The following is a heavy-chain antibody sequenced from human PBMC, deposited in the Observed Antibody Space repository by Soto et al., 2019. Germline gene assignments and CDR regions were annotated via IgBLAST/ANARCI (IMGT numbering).Heavy chain of an antibody. CDR2: IYYSGST. J-gene: IGHJ6*03. CDR1: SGSISSSDCF. Sequence: SETLSLTCTVSSGSISSSDCFWGWIRQPPGKGLEWIGNIYYSGSTYYNPSLKSRVAMSVDTSNNHFSLKLSSVTAADTFFYYCARVLRDYPFYYYYMDVWGKGTTVTVSS. V-gene: IGHV4-39*02. D-gene: IGHD4-17*01. CDR3: ARVLRDYPFYYYYMDV.